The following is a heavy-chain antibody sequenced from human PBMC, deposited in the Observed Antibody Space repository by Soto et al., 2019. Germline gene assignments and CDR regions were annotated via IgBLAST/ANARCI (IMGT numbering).Heavy chain of an antibody. J-gene: IGHJ4*02. D-gene: IGHD6-13*01. CDR3: AKDRAAGYLYYYFDY. V-gene: IGHV3-9*01. CDR1: GFTCDDYA. Sequence: GGSLRLSCAASGFTCDDYAMHRVRQAPGKGLEWVSGISWNSGSIGYADSVKGRFTISRDNAKNSLYLQMNSLRAEDTALYYCAKDRAAGYLYYYFDYWGQGTLVTVSS. CDR2: ISWNSGSI.